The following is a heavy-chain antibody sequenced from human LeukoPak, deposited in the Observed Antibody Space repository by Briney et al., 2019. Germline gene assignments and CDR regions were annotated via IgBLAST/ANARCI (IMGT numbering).Heavy chain of an antibody. CDR3: ARRFYDSSGYYYTYWYFDL. CDR1: GGSISSYY. J-gene: IGHJ2*01. V-gene: IGHV4-59*08. D-gene: IGHD3-22*01. Sequence: SETLSLTCTVSGGSISSYYWSWIRQPPGKGLEWIGYIYYSGSTNYNPSLKRRVTISVDTSKNKISLKLSSVTAADTAVYYCARRFYDSSGYYYTYWYFDLWGRGTLVTVSS. CDR2: IYYSGST.